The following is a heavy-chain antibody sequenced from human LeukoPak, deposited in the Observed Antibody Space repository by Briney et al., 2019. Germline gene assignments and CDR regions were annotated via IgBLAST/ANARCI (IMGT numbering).Heavy chain of an antibody. CDR2: ISVYNGNT. D-gene: IGHD3-22*01. Sequence: ASVKVSCKASGYTFTGYYMHWVRQAPGQGLEWMGWISVYNGNTNYAQKLQGRVTMTTDTSTSTVYMELRSLRSDDTAVYYCARGSNESGDYYVYWGQGTLVTVSS. CDR1: GYTFTGYY. V-gene: IGHV1-18*04. CDR3: ARGSNESGDYYVY. J-gene: IGHJ4*02.